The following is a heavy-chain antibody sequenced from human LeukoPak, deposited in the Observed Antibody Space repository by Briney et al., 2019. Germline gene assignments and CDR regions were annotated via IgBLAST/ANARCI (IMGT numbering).Heavy chain of an antibody. CDR1: GYSISSGYH. D-gene: IGHD3-22*01. CDR2: ISHSGST. Sequence: PSETLSLTCAVSGYSISSGYHWGWIRQPPGKGLEWIGSISHSGSTYYNPSLKSRVTISVDTSKNQFSLKLSSVTAADPAVYYCARHNLYDSNGGGRYYFDYWGQGTLVTVSS. V-gene: IGHV4-38-2*01. CDR3: ARHNLYDSNGGGRYYFDY. J-gene: IGHJ4*02.